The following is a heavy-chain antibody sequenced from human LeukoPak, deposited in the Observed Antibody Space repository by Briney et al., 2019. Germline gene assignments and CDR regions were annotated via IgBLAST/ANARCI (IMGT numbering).Heavy chain of an antibody. CDR2: VNHSGST. V-gene: IGHV4-34*01. CDR1: GESFSGYY. CDR3: ASASSYDILTGYNDAFDI. D-gene: IGHD3-9*01. Sequence: SETLSLTCAVYGESFSGYYWSWIRQPPGKGLEWIGEVNHSGSTNYNPSLKSRVTISVDTSKNQFSLKLSSVTAADTAVYYCASASSYDILTGYNDAFDIWGQGTMVTVSS. J-gene: IGHJ3*02.